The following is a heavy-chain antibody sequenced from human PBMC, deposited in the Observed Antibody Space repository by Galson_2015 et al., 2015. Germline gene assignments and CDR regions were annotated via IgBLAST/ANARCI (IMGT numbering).Heavy chain of an antibody. CDR1: GGSISSYY. CDR3: ARGGAEAGQGLHS. Sequence: SETLSLTCTVSGGSISSYYGTWVRQPPGKGLEWIGHIYSSGYTKYNPSLKSRVTISVDTSKKLFSLRLSSVTAADTALYYCARGGAEAGQGLHSWGQGTLVTVSS. D-gene: IGHD6-13*01. J-gene: IGHJ4*02. CDR2: IYSSGYT. V-gene: IGHV4-59*01.